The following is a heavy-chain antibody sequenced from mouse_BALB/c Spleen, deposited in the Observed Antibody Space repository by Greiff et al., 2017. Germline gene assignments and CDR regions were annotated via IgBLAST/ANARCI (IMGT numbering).Heavy chain of an antibody. J-gene: IGHJ2*01. CDR2: IWAGGST. Sequence: QVHVKQSGPGLVAPSQSLSITCTVSGFSLTSYGVHWVRQPPGKGLEWLGVIWAGGSTNYNSALMSRLSISKDNSKSQVFLKMNSLQTDDTAMYYCARGGYGDYWGQGTTLTVSS. V-gene: IGHV2-9*02. CDR3: ARGGYGDY. D-gene: IGHD2-14*01. CDR1: GFSLTSYG.